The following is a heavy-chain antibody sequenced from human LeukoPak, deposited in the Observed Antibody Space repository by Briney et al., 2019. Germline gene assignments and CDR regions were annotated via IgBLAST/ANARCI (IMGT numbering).Heavy chain of an antibody. CDR2: IKFDESAT. CDR1: GFTFSSYW. D-gene: IGHD4-17*01. J-gene: IGHJ3*02. Sequence: GGSLRLSCAASGFTFSSYWMHWVRQAPGKGLVWVSRIKFDESATNYADSVKGRFTISRDNAQNSLYLQMNSLRAEDSSVYYCARPTTVTTISADAFDIWGQGTMVTVSS. V-gene: IGHV3-74*01. CDR3: ARPTTVTTISADAFDI.